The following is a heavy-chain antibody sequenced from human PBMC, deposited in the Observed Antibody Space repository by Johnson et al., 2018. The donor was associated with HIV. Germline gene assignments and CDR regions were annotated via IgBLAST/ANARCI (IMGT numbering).Heavy chain of an antibody. CDR3: AKDRVDTAMVVNAFDI. Sequence: QVQLVESGGGVVQPGGSLRLSCAASGFTFSSYGMHWVRQAPGKGLEWVAFIRYDGSHKYYGDSVKGRLTISRDNSKNTLYLQMNSLRAEDTAMYYCAKDRVDTAMVVNAFDIWGQGTMVTVSS. V-gene: IGHV3-30*02. D-gene: IGHD5-18*01. CDR1: GFTFSSYG. J-gene: IGHJ3*02. CDR2: IRYDGSHK.